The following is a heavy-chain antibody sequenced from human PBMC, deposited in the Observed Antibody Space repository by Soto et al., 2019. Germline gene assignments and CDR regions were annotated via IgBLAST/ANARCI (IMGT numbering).Heavy chain of an antibody. V-gene: IGHV3-7*01. Sequence: GGSLRLSCAASGFTFSSFWMSWVRQAPGKGLEWVANIKQDGSEKSYVDSVKGRFTVSRDNAENSLYLQMNSLRADDTAVYFYARPGRHAFDIWGQGTMVTVSS. J-gene: IGHJ3*02. D-gene: IGHD2-15*01. CDR1: GFTFSSFW. CDR3: ARPGRHAFDI. CDR2: IKQDGSEK.